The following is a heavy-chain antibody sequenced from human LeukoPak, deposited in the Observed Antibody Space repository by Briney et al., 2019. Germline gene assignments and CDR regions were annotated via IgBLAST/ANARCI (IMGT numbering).Heavy chain of an antibody. CDR3: ARAKVREMATIPFDY. D-gene: IGHD5-24*01. V-gene: IGHV3-7*01. CDR2: IKQDGSEK. J-gene: IGHJ4*02. Sequence: GGSLRLSCAASGFTFSSYWMSWVRQAPGKGLEWVANIKQDGSEKYYVDSVKGRFTIPRDNAKNSLYLQMNSLRAEDTAVYYCARAKVREMATIPFDYWGQGTLVTVSS. CDR1: GFTFSSYW.